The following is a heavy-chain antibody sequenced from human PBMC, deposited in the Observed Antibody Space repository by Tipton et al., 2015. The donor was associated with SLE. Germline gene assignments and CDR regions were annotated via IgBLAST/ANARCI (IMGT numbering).Heavy chain of an antibody. J-gene: IGHJ6*02. D-gene: IGHD3-10*01. Sequence: TLSLTCTVSGGSISSSSYYWGWIRQPPGKGLEWIGSIYYSGSTYYNPSLKSRVTISVDTSKNQFSLKLSSVTAADTAVYYCASLYGSGSYAGGMDVWGQGTTVTVSS. CDR3: ASLYGSGSYAGGMDV. CDR2: IYYSGST. CDR1: GGSISSSSYY. V-gene: IGHV4-39*07.